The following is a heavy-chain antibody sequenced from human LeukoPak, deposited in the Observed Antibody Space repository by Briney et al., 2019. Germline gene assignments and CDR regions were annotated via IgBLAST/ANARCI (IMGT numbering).Heavy chain of an antibody. J-gene: IGHJ3*02. V-gene: IGHV3-23*01. D-gene: IGHD1-14*01. CDR3: ATDHRNLDAFDI. Sequence: PGGTLRLSCAASGFTFSSYGMSWVRQAPGKGLEWVSAISDSGAYTYYADSMKGRFTISSDRSKNTVYLQMNSLRAGDTAVYYCATDHRNLDAFDIWGQGTTVTVSS. CDR1: GFTFSSYG. CDR2: ISDSGAYT.